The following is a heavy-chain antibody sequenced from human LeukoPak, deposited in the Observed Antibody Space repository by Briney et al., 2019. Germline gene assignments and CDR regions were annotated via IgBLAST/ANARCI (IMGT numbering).Heavy chain of an antibody. CDR2: IYYSGTT. D-gene: IGHD6-13*01. V-gene: IGHV4-39*07. CDR1: GGSISSGPYY. J-gene: IGHJ5*02. CDR3: ARDAVVPLGGAAAGRWYHIASNWFDP. Sequence: SETLSLTCTVSGGSISSGPYYWGWIRQPPGKGLEWIGSIYYSGTTHYSPSLESRVTISVDTSKNQFSLKLASVTAADTAVYYCARDAVVPLGGAAAGRWYHIASNWFDPWGQGTLVTVSS.